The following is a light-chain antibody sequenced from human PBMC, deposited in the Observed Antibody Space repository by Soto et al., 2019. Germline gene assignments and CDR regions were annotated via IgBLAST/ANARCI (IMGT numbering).Light chain of an antibody. CDR3: QQYSSWPFT. CDR1: QSVSNN. Sequence: EIVLTQSPAKLSVFPGEKATLSCGASQSVSNNLAWYHQKPGQAPRPLIYGASTRATGVPARFSGSGSGTEFTLTISSLQSEDSAIYYCQQYSSWPFTFGPGTKVAIE. V-gene: IGKV3-15*01. J-gene: IGKJ3*01. CDR2: GAS.